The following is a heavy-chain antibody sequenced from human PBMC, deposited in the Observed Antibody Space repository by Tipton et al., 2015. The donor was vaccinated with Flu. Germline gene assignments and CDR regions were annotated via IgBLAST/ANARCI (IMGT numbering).Heavy chain of an antibody. J-gene: IGHJ4*02. Sequence: GLVKPSETLSLTCTVSGYSISSGYYWGWIRQPPGKGLEWIGTIYHIGSPYYNPSLKSRVTISIDTSKNQFSLKLSSVTAADTAVYYCAREKIVGTSLYYFDYWGQGTLVTVSS. V-gene: IGHV4-38-2*02. CDR2: IYHIGSP. CDR1: GYSISSGYY. CDR3: AREKIVGTSLYYFDY. D-gene: IGHD1-26*01.